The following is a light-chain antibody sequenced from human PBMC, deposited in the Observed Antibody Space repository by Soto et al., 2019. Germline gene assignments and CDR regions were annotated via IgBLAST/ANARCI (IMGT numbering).Light chain of an antibody. V-gene: IGLV2-14*01. J-gene: IGLJ1*01. CDR2: GVS. Sequence: QSALTQPASVSGSPGQSITISCTGTSSDVGRYNYVSWYQQFPGKAPKLIIYGVSNRPSGVSSRFSGSKSGNTASLTISGLQTEDEADYYRNSYAGTSYVFGTGTKVTVL. CDR3: NSYAGTSYV. CDR1: SSDVGRYNY.